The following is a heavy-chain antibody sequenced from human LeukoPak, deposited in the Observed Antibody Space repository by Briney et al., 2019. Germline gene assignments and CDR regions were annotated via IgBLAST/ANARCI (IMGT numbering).Heavy chain of an antibody. CDR3: ASTVPLTDGYCSGGSCYSVLDV. Sequence: SVKVSCKASGGTFSSYAISWVRQAPGQGLEWMGGIIPIFGTANYAQKFQGRVTITTDESTSTAYVELSSLRSEDTAVYYCASTVPLTDGYCSGGSCYSVLDVWGKGTTVTVSS. J-gene: IGHJ6*04. CDR2: IIPIFGTA. D-gene: IGHD2-15*01. V-gene: IGHV1-69*05. CDR1: GGTFSSYA.